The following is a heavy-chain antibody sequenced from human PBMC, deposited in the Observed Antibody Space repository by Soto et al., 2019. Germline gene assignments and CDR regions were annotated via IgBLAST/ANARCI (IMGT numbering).Heavy chain of an antibody. CDR1: GFTFSNFG. CDR2: ISSDGGDK. CDR3: VKGSEVARQERAH. D-gene: IGHD2-15*01. V-gene: IGHV3-30*18. Sequence: QVQLVESGGVVVQPGRSPRLSCAASGFTFSNFGMHWVRQAPGKGLEWVAAISSDGGDKYYSHSVKDRFTISRDNSKNTLFLQMNSLRVEDTAGYYCVKGSEVARQERAHCGQGILVTVSS. J-gene: IGHJ4*02.